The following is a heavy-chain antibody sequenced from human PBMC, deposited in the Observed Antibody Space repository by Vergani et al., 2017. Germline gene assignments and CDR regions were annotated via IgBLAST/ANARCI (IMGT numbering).Heavy chain of an antibody. CDR2: IDHTGRP. D-gene: IGHD4-11*01. CDR3: SRVNTETNGHLFYYYYMDV. Sequence: QVQLQQWGGGLLKPSETLSLTCVVNGGSFTSYHWTWIRQSPGEGLEWVGDIDHTGRPDYNPSLKSRLTMSVHKSRNQFPLTLNSVTATDTAIYFCSRVNTETNGHLFYYYYMDVWGQGTAVTVS. J-gene: IGHJ6*03. V-gene: IGHV4-34*01. CDR1: GGSFTSYH.